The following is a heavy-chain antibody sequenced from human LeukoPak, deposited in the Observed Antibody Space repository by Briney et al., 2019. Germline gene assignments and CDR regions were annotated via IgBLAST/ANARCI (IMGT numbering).Heavy chain of an antibody. D-gene: IGHD3-9*01. V-gene: IGHV4-59*08. J-gene: IGHJ4*02. CDR3: ARLRDILSDPFDY. CDR2: IYYSGST. Sequence: SETLSLTCTVSGGSISSYYWSWIRQPPGKGLEWIGYIYYSGSTNYNPSLKSRVTISVDTSKNQFSLKLSSVTAAYTAVYYCARLRDILSDPFDYWGQGTLVTVSS. CDR1: GGSISSYY.